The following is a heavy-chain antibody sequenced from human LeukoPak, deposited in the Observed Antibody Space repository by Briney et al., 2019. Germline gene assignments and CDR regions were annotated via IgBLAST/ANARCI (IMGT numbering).Heavy chain of an antibody. Sequence: PSETLSLTCAVYGGSFSGYYWSWIRQPPGKGLEWIGEINHSGSTNYNPSLKSRVTISVDTSKNQFSLKLSSVTAADTAMYYCARDGYYDILTGYSPGWFDPWGQGTLVTVSS. CDR2: INHSGST. V-gene: IGHV4-34*01. CDR3: ARDGYYDILTGYSPGWFDP. J-gene: IGHJ5*02. CDR1: GGSFSGYY. D-gene: IGHD3-9*01.